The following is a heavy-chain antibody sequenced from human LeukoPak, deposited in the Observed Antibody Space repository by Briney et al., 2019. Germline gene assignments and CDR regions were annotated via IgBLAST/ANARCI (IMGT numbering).Heavy chain of an antibody. J-gene: IGHJ5*02. CDR1: GFAFTSSA. V-gene: IGHV3-23*01. CDR2: ISANGAST. Sequence: GGSLRLSCAVSGFAFTSSAMSWVRQAPGKGLEWVSGISANGASTYYADSVKGRFTISRDNSKNTLYLQMNSLRAEDTAVYYCAKSPEGPTISWFDPWGQGTLVTVSS. CDR3: AKSPEGPTISWFDP. D-gene: IGHD5-12*01.